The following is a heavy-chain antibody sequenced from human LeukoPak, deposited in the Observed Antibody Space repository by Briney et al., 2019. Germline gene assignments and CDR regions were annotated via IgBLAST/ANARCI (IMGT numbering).Heavy chain of an antibody. CDR1: GFTFSSDW. V-gene: IGHV3-74*01. D-gene: IGHD1-26*01. CDR3: GRALGSPLDY. Sequence: PGGSLRLSCAASGFTFSSDWMHWVRQVPGEGLVWVSSINSDGSSTAYADSVKGRFTISRDNAKNTLYLQMTSLRVEDTAVYYCGRALGSPLDYWGQGTLVPVSS. J-gene: IGHJ4*02. CDR2: INSDGSST.